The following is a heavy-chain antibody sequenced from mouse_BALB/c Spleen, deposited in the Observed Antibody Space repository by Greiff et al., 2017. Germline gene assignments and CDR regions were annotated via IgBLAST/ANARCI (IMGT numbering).Heavy chain of an antibody. CDR1: GFTFSSYT. J-gene: IGHJ3*01. D-gene: IGHD3-2*01. CDR3: TLDSSGYVEAWFAY. Sequence: DVHLVESGGGLVKPGGSLKLSCAASGFTFSSYTMSWVRQTPEKRLEWVATISSGGSYTYYPHSVKGRFTISRDNAKTTLDLQMSSLKSEDTAMCYCTLDSSGYVEAWFAYWGQGTLVTVSA. CDR2: ISSGGSYT. V-gene: IGHV5-6-4*01.